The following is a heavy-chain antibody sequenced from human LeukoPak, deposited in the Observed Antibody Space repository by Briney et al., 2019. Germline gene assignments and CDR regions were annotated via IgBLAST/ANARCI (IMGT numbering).Heavy chain of an antibody. CDR2: INPNSGGT. CDR1: GYTFTGYY. Sequence: ASVKVSCKASGYTFTGYYMHWVRQAPGQGLEWMGRINPNSGGTNYAQKFQGRVTTTRDNSISTAYMELSRLRSDDTAVYYCARGVVVPAAIDWFDPWGQGTLVTASS. CDR3: ARGVVVPAAIDWFDP. J-gene: IGHJ5*02. V-gene: IGHV1-2*06. D-gene: IGHD2-2*01.